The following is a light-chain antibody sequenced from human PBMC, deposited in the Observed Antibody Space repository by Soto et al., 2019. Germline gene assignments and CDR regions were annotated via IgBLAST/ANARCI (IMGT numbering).Light chain of an antibody. Sequence: DIVMTQSPDSLAVSLGERATINCKSSQSVLYSSNNKNYLAWYQQKPGQPPKLLIYWASTRESGVPDRFSGSASGTDFTLTISSLQAEDVAVYYCQQYYSTLLTFGGGTKVDIK. CDR3: QQYYSTLLT. V-gene: IGKV4-1*01. J-gene: IGKJ4*01. CDR1: QSVLYSSNNKNY. CDR2: WAS.